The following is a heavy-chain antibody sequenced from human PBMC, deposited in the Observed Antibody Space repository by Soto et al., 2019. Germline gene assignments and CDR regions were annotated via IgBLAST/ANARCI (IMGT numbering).Heavy chain of an antibody. J-gene: IGHJ4*02. CDR1: GGTFSSYT. V-gene: IGHV1-69*02. D-gene: IGHD2-8*01. CDR3: ARVHRTNGFDY. CDR2: IIPILGIA. Sequence: SVKVSCKASGGTFSSYTISWVRQAPGQGLEWMGRIIPILGIANYAQKFQGRVTITADKSTSTAYMELSSLISEDTAVYYCARVHRTNGFDYWGQGTLVTVSS.